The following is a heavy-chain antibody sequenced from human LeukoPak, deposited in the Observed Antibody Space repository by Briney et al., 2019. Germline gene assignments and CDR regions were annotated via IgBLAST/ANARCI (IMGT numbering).Heavy chain of an antibody. CDR3: ARHPSIAARPDY. Sequence: GESLRISCKGSGYIFTSYWISWVRQMPGKGLEWMGRIDPSDSYTNYSPSFQGHVTISADKSISTAYLQWSSLKASDTAMYYCARHPSIAARPDYWGQGTLVTVSS. V-gene: IGHV5-10-1*01. CDR1: GYIFTSYW. CDR2: IDPSDSYT. D-gene: IGHD6-6*01. J-gene: IGHJ4*02.